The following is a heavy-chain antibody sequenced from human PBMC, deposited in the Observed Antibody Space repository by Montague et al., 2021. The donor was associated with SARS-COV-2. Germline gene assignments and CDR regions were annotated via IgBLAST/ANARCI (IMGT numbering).Heavy chain of an antibody. CDR2: IYHSGPT. D-gene: IGHD3-10*01. V-gene: IGHV4-4*02. J-gene: IGHJ4*02. CDR1: GGSISSSNW. Sequence: SETLSLTCAVSGGSISSSNWWSWVRQPPGKGLEWIGEIYHSGPTKYNPSLKSRVTISVDKPKNEFSLRLTSVTAADTAVYYCARGVRGDVMGNIFDQWGQGTLDTVSS. CDR3: ARGVRGDVMGNIFDQ.